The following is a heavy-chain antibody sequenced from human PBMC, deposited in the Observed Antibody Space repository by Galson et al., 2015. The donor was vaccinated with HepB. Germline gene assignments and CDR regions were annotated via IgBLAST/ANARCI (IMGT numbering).Heavy chain of an antibody. D-gene: IGHD3-22*01. V-gene: IGHV3-15*07. CDR2: IKSKTDGGTT. J-gene: IGHJ4*02. CDR1: GFTFSNAW. Sequence: SLRLSCAASGFTFSNAWMNWVRQAPGKGLEWVGRIKSKTDGGTTDYAAPVKGRFTISRDDSKNTLYLQMNSLKTEDTAVYYCTSRGGSSGYPPLSDYWGQGTLVTVSS. CDR3: TSRGGSSGYPPLSDY.